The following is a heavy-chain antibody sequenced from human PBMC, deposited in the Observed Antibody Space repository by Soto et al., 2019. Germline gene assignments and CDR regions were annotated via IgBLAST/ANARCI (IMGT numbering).Heavy chain of an antibody. Sequence: QLQLLESGPGLVKSSETLSLTCTVSGGSIRSALYYWGWIRQPPGQGLEWIGNIYYHGDTYYNPFIQSLVSISVATSRNQISLRLSYVTAGDTAVYYCARLTLDGTRYFDHWGQGAVVTVSS. CDR2: IYYHGDT. CDR1: GGSIRSALYY. CDR3: ARLTLDGTRYFDH. D-gene: IGHD1-1*01. J-gene: IGHJ4*02. V-gene: IGHV4-39*01.